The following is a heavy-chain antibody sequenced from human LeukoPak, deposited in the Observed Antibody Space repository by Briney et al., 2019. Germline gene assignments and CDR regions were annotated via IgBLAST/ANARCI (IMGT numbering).Heavy chain of an antibody. CDR3: ARAPSEIGGYYPEYFRH. Sequence: GGSLRLSCAASGFTFSSYWMHWVRHAPGKGLVWISRIKSDGSTNYADSVKGRFTISRDNAKNTVSLQMNSLRAEDTGVYYCARAPSEIGGYYPEYFRHWGQGTLVTVSS. J-gene: IGHJ1*01. D-gene: IGHD3-22*01. CDR1: GFTFSSYW. V-gene: IGHV3-74*01. CDR2: IKSDGST.